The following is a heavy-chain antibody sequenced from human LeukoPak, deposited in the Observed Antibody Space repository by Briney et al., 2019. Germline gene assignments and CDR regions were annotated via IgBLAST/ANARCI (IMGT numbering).Heavy chain of an antibody. CDR2: FDPEDGET. CDR3: ATGLEYQLLFYFDY. V-gene: IGHV1-24*01. Sequence: GASVKASCKVSGYTLTELSMHWVRQAPGKGLEWMGGFDPEDGETIYAQKFQGRVTMTEDTSTDTAYMELSSLRSEDTAVYYCATGLEYQLLFYFDYWGQGTLVTVSS. D-gene: IGHD2-2*01. J-gene: IGHJ4*02. CDR1: GYTLTELS.